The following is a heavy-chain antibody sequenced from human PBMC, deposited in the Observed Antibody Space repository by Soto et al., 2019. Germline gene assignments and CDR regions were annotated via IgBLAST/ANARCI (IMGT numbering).Heavy chain of an antibody. D-gene: IGHD6-13*01. Sequence: SGPTLVNPTQTLTLTCTFSGFSLSTIGMCVSWIRQPPGKALELLARIDWDDDKYYSTSLKPRLTSSKDTSKSQVVLTMTNMDPVATATYYCARKTSWVAGTYPPNYYYYGMEVWGQGT. CDR3: ARKTSWVAGTYPPNYYYYGMEV. V-gene: IGHV2-70*11. CDR2: IDWDDDK. J-gene: IGHJ6*01. CDR1: GFSLSTIGMC.